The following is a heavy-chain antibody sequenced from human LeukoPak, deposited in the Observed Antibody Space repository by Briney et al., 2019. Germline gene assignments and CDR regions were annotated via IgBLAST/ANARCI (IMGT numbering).Heavy chain of an antibody. V-gene: IGHV4-59*01. CDR2: IYYSGST. CDR3: ARGREYSSSWEYYFDY. J-gene: IGHJ4*02. Sequence: SETLSLTCTVSGGSISSYYWSWIRQPPGKGLEWIGYIYYSGSTNYNPSLKSRVTISADTSKNQFSLKLSSVTAADTAVYYCARGREYSSSWEYYFDYWGQGTLVTVSS. D-gene: IGHD6-13*01. CDR1: GGSISSYY.